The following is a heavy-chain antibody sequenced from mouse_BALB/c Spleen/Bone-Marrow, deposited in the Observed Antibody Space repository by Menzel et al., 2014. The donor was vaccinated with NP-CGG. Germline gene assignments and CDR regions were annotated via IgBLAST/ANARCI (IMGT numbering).Heavy chain of an antibody. V-gene: IGHV14-3*02. CDR3: ARYYYAMDY. CDR2: IDPANGNT. CDR1: GFNIXDTY. Sequence: VQLQQSGAELVKPGASVKLSCTASGFNIXDTYMHWVKQRPEQGLEWIGRIDPANGNTKYDPKFQGKATITADTSSNTAYLQLSSLTSEDTAVYYCARYYYAMDYWGQGTSVTVFS. J-gene: IGHJ4*01.